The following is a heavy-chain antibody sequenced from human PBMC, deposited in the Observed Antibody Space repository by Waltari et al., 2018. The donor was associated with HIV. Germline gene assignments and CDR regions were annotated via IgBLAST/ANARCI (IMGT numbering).Heavy chain of an antibody. CDR3: ARVQSGSYYYYYGMDV. CDR1: GGTFSSYA. Sequence: QVQLVQSGAEVKKPGSSVQVSCKASGGTFSSYAISWVRQAPGQGLEWMGGIVPIFGTANYAQKFQGRVTITADESTSTAYMELSSLRSEDTAVYYCARVQSGSYYYYYGMDVWGQGTTVTVSS. CDR2: IVPIFGTA. V-gene: IGHV1-69*01. J-gene: IGHJ6*02. D-gene: IGHD1-26*01.